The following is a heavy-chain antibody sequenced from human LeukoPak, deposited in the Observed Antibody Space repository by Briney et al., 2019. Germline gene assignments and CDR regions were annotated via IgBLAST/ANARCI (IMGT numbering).Heavy chain of an antibody. J-gene: IGHJ4*02. V-gene: IGHV3-48*01. CDR3: ATTTSSGWVPFDY. CDR2: ISTGGSTI. D-gene: IGHD6-25*01. CDR1: GFNFYSFT. Sequence: PGGSLRLSCVASGFNFYSFTMNWVRQAPGKGLEWVSYISTGGSTIYYRDSVKGRFTISRDNGKNTLFLQMNHLTADDTAVYYCATTTSSGWVPFDYWGQGTLVAVSS.